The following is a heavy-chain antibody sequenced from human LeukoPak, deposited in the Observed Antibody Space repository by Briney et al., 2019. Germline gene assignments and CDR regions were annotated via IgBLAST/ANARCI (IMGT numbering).Heavy chain of an antibody. D-gene: IGHD4-17*01. CDR1: GFTFTSSA. J-gene: IGHJ3*02. CDR2: IVVGSGNT. Sequence: SVKVSCKASGFTFTSSAMQWVRQARGQRLEWIGWIVVGSGNTNYAQKFQERVTIARDMSTSTAYMELSSLRSEDTAVYYCAADSTTVTTLDAFDIWGQGTMVTVSS. V-gene: IGHV1-58*02. CDR3: AADSTTVTTLDAFDI.